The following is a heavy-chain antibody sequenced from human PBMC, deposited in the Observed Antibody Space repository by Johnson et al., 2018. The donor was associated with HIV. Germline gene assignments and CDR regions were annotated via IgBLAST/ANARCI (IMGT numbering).Heavy chain of an antibody. CDR1: GFTFSSYA. J-gene: IGHJ3*01. Sequence: EVQLVESGGGVVQPGRSLRLSCAASGFTFSSYAMHWVRQVPGKGLEWVSAISSSGGGTYYADSVEGRFTISRDNSKNILYLQMNIVRAEDTALYYCAKEGIIPTAASVGPPVDLDFWGQGTTVTVSS. D-gene: IGHD4-17*01. V-gene: IGHV3-23*04. CDR2: ISSSGGGT. CDR3: AKEGIIPTAASVGPPVDLDF.